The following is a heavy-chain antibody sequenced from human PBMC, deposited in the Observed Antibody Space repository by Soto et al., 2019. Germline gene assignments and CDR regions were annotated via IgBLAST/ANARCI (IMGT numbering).Heavy chain of an antibody. D-gene: IGHD6-6*01. CDR1: GYTFTSYG. CDR2: ISAYNGNT. V-gene: IGHV1-18*01. CDR3: ARASPPQYSSSSREIWFDP. Sequence: QVQLVQSGAEVKKPGASVKVSCKASGYTFTSYGISWVRQAPGQGLEWMGWISAYNGNTNYAQKLQGRVTMTTDTSTSTAYMELRSRRSDDTAVYYCARASPPQYSSSSREIWFDPWGQGTLVTVSS. J-gene: IGHJ5*02.